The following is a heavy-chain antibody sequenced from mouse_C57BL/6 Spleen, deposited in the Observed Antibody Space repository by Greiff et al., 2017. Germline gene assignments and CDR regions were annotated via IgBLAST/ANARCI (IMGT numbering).Heavy chain of an antibody. Sequence: EVQLVESGAELVRPGASVKLSCTASGFNIKDYYMHWVKQRPEQGLEWIGRLDPEAGDTEYAPKFQGKATMTADTSSNPASLQLSSLTSEDTAVYYCTTYYYDGFAYWGQGTLVTVSA. D-gene: IGHD2-4*01. V-gene: IGHV14-1*01. CDR1: GFNIKDYY. CDR3: TTYYYDGFAY. J-gene: IGHJ3*01. CDR2: LDPEAGDT.